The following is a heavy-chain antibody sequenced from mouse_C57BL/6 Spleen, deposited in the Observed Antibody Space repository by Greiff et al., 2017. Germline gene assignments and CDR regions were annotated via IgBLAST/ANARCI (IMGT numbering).Heavy chain of an antibody. J-gene: IGHJ4*01. D-gene: IGHD2-10*01. CDR3: AREGTYYPPFYAMDY. CDR1: GFTFSDYG. CDR2: ISSGSSTI. Sequence: EVHLVESGGGLVKPGGSLKLSCAASGFTFSDYGMHWVRQAPEKGLEWVAYISSGSSTIYYADTVKGRFTISRDNAKNTLFLQMTSLRSEDTAMYYCAREGTYYPPFYAMDYWGQGTSVTVSS. V-gene: IGHV5-17*01.